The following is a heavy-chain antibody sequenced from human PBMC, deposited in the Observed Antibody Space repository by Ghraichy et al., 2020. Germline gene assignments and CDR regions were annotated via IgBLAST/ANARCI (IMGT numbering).Heavy chain of an antibody. Sequence: GESLNISCAASGFTFRDYAMTWVRQAPGKGLEWVSSITDSGYNTYYADSVKGRFTISRDNSRNTLSLQMNSLRAEDAAIYYCAKDMVVLRTLEWLLFFDAWGQGSLVTVSS. CDR1: GFTFRDYA. J-gene: IGHJ5*02. CDR2: ITDSGYNT. CDR3: AKDMVVLRTLEWLLFFDA. V-gene: IGHV3-23*01. D-gene: IGHD3-3*01.